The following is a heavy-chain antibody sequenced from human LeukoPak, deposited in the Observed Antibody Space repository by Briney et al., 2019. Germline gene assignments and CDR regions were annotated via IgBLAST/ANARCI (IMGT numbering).Heavy chain of an antibody. V-gene: IGHV3-53*04. CDR2: ISSGGTT. J-gene: IGHJ5*02. Sequence: GGSLRLSCAASGFTVSSNFMTWVRQAPGKGLEWVSVISSGGTTYYADSVKGRFTISRHISKNTVYLQMNSLRAEDTAVYYCAKYTAVGVRWFDPWGQGTLVTVSS. CDR3: AKYTAVGVRWFDP. D-gene: IGHD4-23*01. CDR1: GFTVSSNF.